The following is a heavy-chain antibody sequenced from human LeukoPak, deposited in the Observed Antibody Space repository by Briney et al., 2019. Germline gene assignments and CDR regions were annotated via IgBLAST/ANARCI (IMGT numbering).Heavy chain of an antibody. CDR3: ARHVGPTWRYYDSSGYTRLDY. J-gene: IGHJ4*02. D-gene: IGHD3-22*01. CDR1: GYSFTSYW. V-gene: IGHV5-51*01. CDR2: IYPGDSDT. Sequence: GEALKISCKGSGYSFTSYWFGWVRHMPGKGLEWMGFIYPGDSDTRYSPSFQGQVTISADKSISTAYLQWSSLKASDTAMYYCARHVGPTWRYYDSSGYTRLDYWGQGTLVTVSS.